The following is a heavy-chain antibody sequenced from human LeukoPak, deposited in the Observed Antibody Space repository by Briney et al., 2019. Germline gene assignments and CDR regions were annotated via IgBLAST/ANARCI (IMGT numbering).Heavy chain of an antibody. CDR3: ATRYLDL. CDR1: GFTFSNYW. J-gene: IGHJ2*01. CDR2: VKQDGSER. Sequence: GGSLRLSCAASGFTFSNYWMNWVRQAPGKGLEWVASVKQDGSERYYVASMKGRFTISRDNAKNSLFLQMNSLRAEDTAVYYCATRYLDLWGRGTLVTVSS. V-gene: IGHV3-7*01.